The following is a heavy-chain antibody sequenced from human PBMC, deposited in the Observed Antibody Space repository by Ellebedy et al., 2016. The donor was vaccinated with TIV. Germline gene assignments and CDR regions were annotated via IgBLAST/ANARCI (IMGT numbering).Heavy chain of an antibody. CDR3: ARDSSGYYGSGRYPPLYYCMDV. J-gene: IGHJ6*02. Sequence: AASVKVSCKASGGTFSNYAITWVRQAPGQGLEWMGGNIPIFGTANYAQKFQGRVTITADECMNTAYMELSSLTSEDTAVYYCARDSSGYYGSGRYPPLYYCMDVWGQGTTVIVSS. D-gene: IGHD3-10*01. CDR2: NIPIFGTA. V-gene: IGHV1-69*13. CDR1: GGTFSNYA.